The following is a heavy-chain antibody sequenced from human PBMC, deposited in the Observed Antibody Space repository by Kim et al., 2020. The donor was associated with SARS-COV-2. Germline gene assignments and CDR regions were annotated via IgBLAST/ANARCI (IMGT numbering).Heavy chain of an antibody. J-gene: IGHJ4*02. Sequence: YSPPFQGQVTISADKSISTAYLQWSSLKASDTAMYYCAASIAARPRSFDYWGQGTLVTVSS. D-gene: IGHD6-6*01. CDR3: AASIAARPRSFDY. V-gene: IGHV5-51*01.